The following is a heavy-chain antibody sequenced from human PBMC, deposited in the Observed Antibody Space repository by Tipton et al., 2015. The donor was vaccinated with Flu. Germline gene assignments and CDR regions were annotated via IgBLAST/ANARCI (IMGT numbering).Heavy chain of an antibody. CDR3: ARDRMVRGVIPGAHGMDV. CDR1: GFTFSSYA. D-gene: IGHD3-10*01. Sequence: SLRLSCAASGFTFSSYAMSWVRQAPGKGLEWVSAISGSGGSTYYADSVKGRFAISRDNSKNTLYLQMNSLRAEDTAVYYCARDRMVRGVIPGAHGMDVWGQGTTVTVSS. J-gene: IGHJ6*02. V-gene: IGHV3-23*01. CDR2: ISGSGGST.